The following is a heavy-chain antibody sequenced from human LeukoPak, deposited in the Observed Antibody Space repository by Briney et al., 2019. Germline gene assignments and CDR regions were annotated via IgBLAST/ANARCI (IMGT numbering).Heavy chain of an antibody. CDR2: IYTSGST. J-gene: IGHJ2*01. Sequence: SETLSLTCTVSGGSISSGSYYWSWIRQPAGKGLEWIGRIYTSGSTNYNPSLKSRVTISVDTSKNQFSLKLSSVTAADTAVYYCARHGVLGSGWWWYFDLWGRGTLVTVSS. V-gene: IGHV4-61*02. CDR3: ARHGVLGSGWWWYFDL. CDR1: GGSISSGSYY. D-gene: IGHD6-19*01.